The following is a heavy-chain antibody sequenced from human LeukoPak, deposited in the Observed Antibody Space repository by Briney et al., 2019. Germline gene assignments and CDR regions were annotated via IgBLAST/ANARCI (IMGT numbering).Heavy chain of an antibody. CDR1: GFTFSSCS. J-gene: IGHJ4*02. D-gene: IGHD3-16*01. CDR2: ISSSSSYI. Sequence: GGSLRLSCAASGFTFSSCSMNWVRQAPGKGLEWVSSISSSSSYISYADSVKGRLTISRDNAKNSLYLQMNSLRAEDTAVYYCAREDRVLGIFGSWGQGTLVTVSS. CDR3: AREDRVLGIFGS. V-gene: IGHV3-21*01.